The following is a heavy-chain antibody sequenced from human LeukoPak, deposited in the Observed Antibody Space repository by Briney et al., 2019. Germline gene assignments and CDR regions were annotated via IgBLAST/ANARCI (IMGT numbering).Heavy chain of an antibody. V-gene: IGHV4-34*08. D-gene: IGHD1-26*01. CDR2: INHSGST. Sequence: GTLRLSCAASGFTFSSYGMSWIRQPPGKGLEWIGEINHSGSTNYNPSLKSRVTISVDTSKNQFSLKLSSVTAADTAVYYCATRPRWEYYFDYWGQGTLVTVSS. CDR3: ATRPRWEYYFDY. CDR1: GFTFSSYG. J-gene: IGHJ4*02.